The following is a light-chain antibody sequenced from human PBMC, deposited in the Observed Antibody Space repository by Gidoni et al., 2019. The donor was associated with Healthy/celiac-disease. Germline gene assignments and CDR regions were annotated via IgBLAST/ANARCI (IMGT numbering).Light chain of an antibody. V-gene: IGKV2-28*01. Sequence: TVMTQSPLSLPVTPGEPASISCRSSQSLLHSNGYNYLDWYLQKPGQSPQLLIYLGSNRASGVPDRFSGSGSGTEFTLKISRVEAEDVGVYYCMQALQTPYTFGQGTKLEIK. J-gene: IGKJ2*01. CDR1: QSLLHSNGYNY. CDR3: MQALQTPYT. CDR2: LGS.